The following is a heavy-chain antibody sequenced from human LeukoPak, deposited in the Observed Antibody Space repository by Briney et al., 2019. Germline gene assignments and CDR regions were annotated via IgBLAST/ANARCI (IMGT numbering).Heavy chain of an antibody. CDR1: GGTFSSCD. CDR3: VRSPVDCINGLCSDPGSWFDP. CDR2: IIRIFGTA. J-gene: IGHJ5*02. Sequence: SVTVTFTASGGTFSSCDISMVRHAPGQGLEWMGGIIRIFGTANYAQKFQGRVTITTDESTSTAYMELSNLRSEDTAVYYCVRSPVDCINGLCSDPGSWFDPWGRGTLVTVSS. D-gene: IGHD2-8*01. V-gene: IGHV1-69*05.